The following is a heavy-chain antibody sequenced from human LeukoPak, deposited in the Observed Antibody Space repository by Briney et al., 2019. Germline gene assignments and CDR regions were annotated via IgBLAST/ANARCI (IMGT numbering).Heavy chain of an antibody. V-gene: IGHV3-30*18. CDR2: ISYDGSNK. Sequence: GRSLRLSCAASGFTFSNYGMHWGRQAPGKGLEWVALISYDGSNKYYADSVKGRFTISRDNSKNTLYLQMNSLRAEDTAVYYCAKHWEVDSWGQGTLVTVSS. CDR1: GFTFSNYG. CDR3: AKHWEVDS. J-gene: IGHJ4*02. D-gene: IGHD1-26*01.